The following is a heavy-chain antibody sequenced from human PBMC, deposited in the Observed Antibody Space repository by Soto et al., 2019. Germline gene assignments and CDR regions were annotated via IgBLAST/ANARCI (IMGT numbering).Heavy chain of an antibody. D-gene: IGHD1-26*01. CDR2: IIPKFSTS. CDR3: ARGGIGSQSYAFDI. CDR1: GGTFNNYA. V-gene: IGHV1-69*06. Sequence: QVQLVQSGAELKKPGSSVRVSCKASGGTFNNYAVHWVRQAPGQGLEWMGGIIPKFSTSSSAQKFQGRVTMDVDSSTNTAYMELISLRPEDTALYYCARGGIGSQSYAFDIWGQGTAVTVSS. J-gene: IGHJ3*02.